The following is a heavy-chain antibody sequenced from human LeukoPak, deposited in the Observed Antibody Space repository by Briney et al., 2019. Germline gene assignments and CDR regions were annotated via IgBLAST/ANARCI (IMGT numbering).Heavy chain of an antibody. CDR1: GYTFTSYG. CDR3: ARGSFALRDYHYMDV. CDR2: ISGNKGNT. V-gene: IGHV1-18*04. J-gene: IGHJ6*03. Sequence: ASVKVSCKASGYTFTSYGINWVRQAPGQGLEWMGWISGNKGNTHYAQNLQGRVTVTTDTSTSTAYMELRSLGSDDTAIYYCARGSFALRDYHYMDVWGKGTTVTVSS. D-gene: IGHD4/OR15-4a*01.